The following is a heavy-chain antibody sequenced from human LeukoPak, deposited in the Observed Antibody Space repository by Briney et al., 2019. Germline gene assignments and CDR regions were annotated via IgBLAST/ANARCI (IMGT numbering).Heavy chain of an antibody. J-gene: IGHJ6*03. CDR2: ISYDGSNK. CDR1: GCTFSSYA. D-gene: IGHD6-13*01. CDR3: ARAGARGSWYATRYYYYTDV. Sequence: PGGSLRLSCAASGCTFSSYAMQWVRQAPGKGLEWVAVISYDGSNKYYADSVKGRFTISRDNSKNTLYLQMNSLRAEDTAVYYCARAGARGSWYATRYYYYTDVWGKGTTVTVSS. V-gene: IGHV3-30-3*01.